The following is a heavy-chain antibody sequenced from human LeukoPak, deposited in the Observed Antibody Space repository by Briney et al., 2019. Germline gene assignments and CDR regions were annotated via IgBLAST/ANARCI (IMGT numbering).Heavy chain of an antibody. Sequence: GGSLRLSCAASGFTLDDFAMHWVRQAPGKGLEWVSHISWNSDTITYADSVKGRFTISRDNAKNSLYLQISSLRAEDTAFYYCAKDIDSAGYGAFEIWGQGTVVTVSS. CDR2: ISWNSDTI. D-gene: IGHD3-22*01. CDR1: GFTLDDFA. J-gene: IGHJ3*02. CDR3: AKDIDSAGYGAFEI. V-gene: IGHV3-9*01.